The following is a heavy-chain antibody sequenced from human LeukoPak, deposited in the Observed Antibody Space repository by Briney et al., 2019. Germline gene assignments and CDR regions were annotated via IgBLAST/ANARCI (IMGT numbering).Heavy chain of an antibody. D-gene: IGHD3-22*01. CDR3: ARDRSGYYYVAPDALDY. J-gene: IGHJ4*02. CDR2: IYSGGST. CDR1: GFTVSSNY. Sequence: GGSLRLSCAASGFTVSSNYMSWVRQAPGKGQEWVSVIYSGGSTYYADSVMGRFTSSRDNSKNTLYLQMNSLRAEDTAVYYCARDRSGYYYVAPDALDYWGQGTLVTVSS. V-gene: IGHV3-66*01.